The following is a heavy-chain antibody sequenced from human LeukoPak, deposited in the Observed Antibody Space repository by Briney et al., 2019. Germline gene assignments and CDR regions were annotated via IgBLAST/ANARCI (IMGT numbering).Heavy chain of an antibody. V-gene: IGHV1-18*04. D-gene: IGHD3-22*01. CDR1: GYTFTGYY. Sequence: ASVKVSCKASGYTFTGYYMHWVRQAPGQGLEWMGWISAYNGNTNYAQKLQGRVTMTTDTSTSTAYMELRSLRSDDTAVYYCAREVPHYYDSSGYYYWGQGTLVTVSS. CDR2: ISAYNGNT. J-gene: IGHJ4*02. CDR3: AREVPHYYDSSGYYY.